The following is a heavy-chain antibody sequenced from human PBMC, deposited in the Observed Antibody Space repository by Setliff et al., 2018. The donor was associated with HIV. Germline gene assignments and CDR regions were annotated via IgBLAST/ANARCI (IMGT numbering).Heavy chain of an antibody. CDR3: ARLIAYYYGMDV. V-gene: IGHV3-21*01. D-gene: IGHD6-13*01. Sequence: SVGSLRLSCAASGFTFSNYAMNWVRQAPGKGLEWVSSISSTSNYIYYADSVKGRFTISRDNAKNSLYLQMNSLRAEDTAVYYCARLIAYYYGMDVWGQGTTVTV. CDR2: ISSTSNYI. J-gene: IGHJ6*02. CDR1: GFTFSNYA.